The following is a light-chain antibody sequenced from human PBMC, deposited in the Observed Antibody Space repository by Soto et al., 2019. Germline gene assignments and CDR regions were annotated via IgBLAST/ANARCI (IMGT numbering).Light chain of an antibody. V-gene: IGKV3-20*01. CDR3: QQYDSPIWT. CDR2: STS. Sequence: NVLTQSPGTLSLSPGEIATLSCRASQSVGSSYLAWYQQKPGQAPRLLIYSTSSRATGIPDRFSGSGSGTDFTLTISRLEPEDFAVYYCQQYDSPIWTFGQGTKVEIK. CDR1: QSVGSSY. J-gene: IGKJ1*01.